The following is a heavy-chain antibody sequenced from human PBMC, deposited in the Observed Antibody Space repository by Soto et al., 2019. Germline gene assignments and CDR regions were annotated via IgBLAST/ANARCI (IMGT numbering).Heavy chain of an antibody. D-gene: IGHD5-12*01. CDR3: ARVNALEATNPDY. CDR1: GYTFDSYG. CDR2: ISAYNGNT. J-gene: IGHJ4*02. V-gene: IGHV1-18*04. Sequence: ASVKVSCKASGYTFDSYGIGWVRQAPGQGLEWMGWISAYNGNTNYAKKFQGRVTTTTDTSTSTAYMELWSLTSDDTAVYYCARVNALEATNPDYWGQGTLVTVSS.